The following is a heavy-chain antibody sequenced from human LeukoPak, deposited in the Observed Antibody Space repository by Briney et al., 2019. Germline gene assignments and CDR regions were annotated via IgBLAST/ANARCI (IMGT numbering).Heavy chain of an antibody. J-gene: IGHJ6*02. CDR3: ARDFLQDIVVVPAAGGVYGMDV. D-gene: IGHD2-2*01. CDR2: IYTSGST. V-gene: IGHV4-4*07. CDR1: GGSISSYY. Sequence: SETLSLTCTVSGGSISSYYWSWIRQPAGKGLEWIGRIYTSGSTNYNPSLKSRVTMSVDTSKNQFSLKLSSVTAADTAVYYCARDFLQDIVVVPAAGGVYGMDVWGQGTTVTVSS.